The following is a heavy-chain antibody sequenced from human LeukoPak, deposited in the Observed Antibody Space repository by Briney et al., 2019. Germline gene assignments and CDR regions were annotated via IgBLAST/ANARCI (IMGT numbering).Heavy chain of an antibody. CDR2: IYYSGST. CDR3: ARSNDYGDRIDY. V-gene: IGHV4-59*08. Sequence: TSETLSLTCTVSGGSISLYYWSWIRQPPGKGLGWIGYIYYSGSTNYNPSLKSRVTISVDTSKNQLSLKLNSVTAADTAVYYCARSNDYGDRIDYWGQGTLVTVSS. D-gene: IGHD4/OR15-4a*01. J-gene: IGHJ4*02. CDR1: GGSISLYY.